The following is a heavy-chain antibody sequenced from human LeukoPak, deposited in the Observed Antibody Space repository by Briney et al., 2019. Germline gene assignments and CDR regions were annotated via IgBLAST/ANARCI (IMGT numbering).Heavy chain of an antibody. CDR1: GGSISSYY. J-gene: IGHJ3*02. CDR3: ARDWNYYDSSGRLHDAFDI. Sequence: PSETLSLTCTVSGGSISSYYWSWIRQPPGKGLEWIGYIYYSGSTNYNPSLKSRVTISVDTSKNQFSLKLSSETAADTAVYYCARDWNYYDSSGRLHDAFDIWGQGTMVTVSS. CDR2: IYYSGST. D-gene: IGHD3-22*01. V-gene: IGHV4-59*01.